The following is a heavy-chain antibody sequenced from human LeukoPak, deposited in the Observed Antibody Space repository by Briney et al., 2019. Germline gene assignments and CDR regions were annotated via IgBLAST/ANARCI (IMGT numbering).Heavy chain of an antibody. J-gene: IGHJ3*02. Sequence: GGSLRLSCVFPSLILSHAWMNWVRQAPGKGLEWVGRVKSVAEGGASEYGTPVKGRFTISRDDSKKTVYLQMHNLSTEDTALYYCTKNTGDFDIWGQGTMVIVSS. CDR2: VKSVAEGGAS. D-gene: IGHD4-17*01. CDR3: TKNTGDFDI. CDR1: SLILSHAW. V-gene: IGHV3-15*07.